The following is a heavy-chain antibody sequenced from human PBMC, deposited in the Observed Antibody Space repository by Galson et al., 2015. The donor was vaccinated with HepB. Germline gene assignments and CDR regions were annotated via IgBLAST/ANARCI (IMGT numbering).Heavy chain of an antibody. Sequence: SLRLSCAASEFSVKSFGIHWIRQGPGKGLEWVAVIWFDGIQTYYTDSVKGRFTVSRDVSRNEVYLQMDNMRVEDTSVYYCAREGPYYSDSSAYFGRAFDIWGRGTRVTVSS. CDR2: IWFDGIQT. V-gene: IGHV3-33*01. J-gene: IGHJ3*02. CDR1: EFSVKSFG. CDR3: AREGPYYSDSSAYFGRAFDI. D-gene: IGHD3-22*01.